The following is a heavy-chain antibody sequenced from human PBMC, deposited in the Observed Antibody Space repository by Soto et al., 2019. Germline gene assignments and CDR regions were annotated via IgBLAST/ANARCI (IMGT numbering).Heavy chain of an antibody. D-gene: IGHD2-2*01. J-gene: IGHJ6*03. V-gene: IGHV3-30*18. CDR3: AKTKGYCSSTSCSYYYYYMDG. CDR1: GFTFSSDG. Sequence: GGSLRLSCAASGFTFSSDGMHWVRQAPGKGLEWVAVISYDGSNKYYADSVKGRFTISRDNSKNTLYLQMNSLRAEDTAVYYCAKTKGYCSSTSCSYYYYYMDGWGKGTTVTVSS. CDR2: ISYDGSNK.